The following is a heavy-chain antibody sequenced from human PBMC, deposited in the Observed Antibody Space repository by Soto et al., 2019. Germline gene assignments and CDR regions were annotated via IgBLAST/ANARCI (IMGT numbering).Heavy chain of an antibody. Sequence: ASVKVSCKASGYTFTSYDINWVRQATGQGLEWMGCLTPNIVNTGYAQSFQGRFTMTRNPSISTAYLELSSLVFEDRAVFYCARGAGSKYYGSGSSLTYYYYMDVWGKGTTVTVSS. V-gene: IGHV1-8*01. CDR1: GYTFTSYD. CDR2: LTPNIVNT. J-gene: IGHJ6*03. D-gene: IGHD3-10*01. CDR3: ARGAGSKYYGSGSSLTYYYYMDV.